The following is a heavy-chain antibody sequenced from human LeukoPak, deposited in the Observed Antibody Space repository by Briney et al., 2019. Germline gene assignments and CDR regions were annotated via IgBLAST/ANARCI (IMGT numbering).Heavy chain of an antibody. V-gene: IGHV3-53*01. J-gene: IGHJ4*02. CDR3: ARDGGYSSGWYCFDY. D-gene: IGHD6-19*01. CDR1: GFTVSSNY. Sequence: GGSLRLSCAASGFTVSSNYMSWVRQAPGKGLEWVSVIYTGGSTYYADSVKGRFTISRDNSKNTLYLQMNSLRAEDTAVYYCARDGGYSSGWYCFDYWGQGTLVTVSS. CDR2: IYTGGST.